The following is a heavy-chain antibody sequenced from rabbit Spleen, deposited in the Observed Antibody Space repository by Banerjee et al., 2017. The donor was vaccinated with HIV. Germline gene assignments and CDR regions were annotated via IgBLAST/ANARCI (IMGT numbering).Heavy chain of an antibody. J-gene: IGHJ4*01. CDR2: IAGSSSGFT. CDR3: ARDLDGVIGWNFGW. D-gene: IGHD1-1*01. CDR1: GFSFSSSDY. Sequence: QSLEESGGDLVKPGASLTLTCTASGFSFSSSDYMCWVRQAPGKGLEWIACIAGSSSGFTYSATWAKGRFTCSKASSTTVTLQLSSLTAADTATYFCARDLDGVIGWNFGWWGPGTLVTVS. V-gene: IGHV1S40*01.